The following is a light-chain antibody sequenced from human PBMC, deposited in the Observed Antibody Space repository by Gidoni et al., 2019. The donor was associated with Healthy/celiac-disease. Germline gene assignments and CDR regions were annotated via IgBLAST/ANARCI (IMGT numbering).Light chain of an antibody. J-gene: IGKJ4*01. CDR2: DAS. CDR3: QQRSNWPVNLT. V-gene: IGKV3-11*01. CDR1: QSVSSY. Sequence: EIVVTQSPATLSLSPGEGATLSCRASQSVSSYLSWYQQKPGQAPRLLIYDASNRATGIPARFSGSGSGTDFTLTISSLEPEDFSVYYCQQRSNWPVNLTCGGETKVE.